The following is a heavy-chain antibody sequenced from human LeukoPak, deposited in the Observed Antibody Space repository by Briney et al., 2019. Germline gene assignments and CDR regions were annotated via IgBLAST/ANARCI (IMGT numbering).Heavy chain of an antibody. V-gene: IGHV4-4*07. Sequence: PSETLSLTCTVSGGSISSYYWSWIRQPAGRGLEWIGRIHTSGSTNYNPSLKSRATISVDTSKNQFTLKLSSVTAADTAVYYCARGRYGWLPFDYWGQGTLVTVSS. CDR2: IHTSGST. D-gene: IGHD3-16*01. CDR1: GGSISSYY. CDR3: ARGRYGWLPFDY. J-gene: IGHJ4*02.